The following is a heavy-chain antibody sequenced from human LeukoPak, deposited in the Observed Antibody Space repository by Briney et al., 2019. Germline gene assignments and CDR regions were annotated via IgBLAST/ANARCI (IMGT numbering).Heavy chain of an antibody. Sequence: GGSLRLSCAVSGFTFSSYGMHWVRQAPGKGLEWVAVIWYDGSNKYYADSVKGRFTISRDNSKNTLYLQMNSLRAEDTAVYYCARDSYNPYYYDGTGDDAFDIWGQGTMVTVSS. CDR2: IWYDGSNK. CDR1: GFTFSSYG. CDR3: ARDSYNPYYYDGTGDDAFDI. V-gene: IGHV3-33*01. J-gene: IGHJ3*02. D-gene: IGHD3-22*01.